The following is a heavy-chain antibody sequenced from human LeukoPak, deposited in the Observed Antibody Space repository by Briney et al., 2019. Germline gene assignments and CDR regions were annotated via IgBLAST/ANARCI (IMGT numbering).Heavy chain of an antibody. Sequence: SETLSLTCTVSGGSISSSSYYWGWIRQPPGKGLEWIGSIYYSGSTYYNPSLKSRVTISVDTSKNQFSLKLSSVTAADTAVYYCARHILTGKTRPDAFDIWGQGTMVTVSS. D-gene: IGHD3-9*01. V-gene: IGHV4-39*01. CDR1: GGSISSSSYY. J-gene: IGHJ3*02. CDR2: IYYSGST. CDR3: ARHILTGKTRPDAFDI.